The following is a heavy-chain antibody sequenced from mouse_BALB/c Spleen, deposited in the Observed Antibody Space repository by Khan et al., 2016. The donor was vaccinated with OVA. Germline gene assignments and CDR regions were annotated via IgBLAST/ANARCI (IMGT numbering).Heavy chain of an antibody. CDR3: AREASNLDFAFAY. D-gene: IGHD4-1*01. Sequence: IQLVQSGPDLVKPGASVKMSCKASGYTFTNYVMHWVKQKPGQGLEWIGYINPYNDGTRFNEKFKGKATLTSDKSSSTAYMALSSLTSEDTAVYYCAREASNLDFAFAYWGQGTLGTVSA. CDR1: GYTFTNYV. CDR2: INPYNDGT. J-gene: IGHJ3*01. V-gene: IGHV1S136*01.